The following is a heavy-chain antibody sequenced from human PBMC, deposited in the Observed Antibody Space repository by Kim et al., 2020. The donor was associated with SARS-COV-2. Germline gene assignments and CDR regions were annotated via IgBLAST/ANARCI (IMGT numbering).Heavy chain of an antibody. D-gene: IGHD3-16*01. J-gene: IGHJ4*02. V-gene: IGHV1-18*04. Sequence: ASVKVSCKASGYTFTSYGITWVRQAPGQGLEWMGWISGYNGNTDYAQKFQGRVTLTTDTSTSTIYMELRSLRFDDTAVYYCARDWGQGTLLYWGQGTLVTVSS. CDR1: GYTFTSYG. CDR2: ISGYNGNT. CDR3: ARDWGQGTLLY.